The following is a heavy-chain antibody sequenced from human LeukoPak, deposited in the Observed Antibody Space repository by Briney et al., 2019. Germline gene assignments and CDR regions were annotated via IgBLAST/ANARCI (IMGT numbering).Heavy chain of an antibody. CDR2: IKSKTDGGTT. D-gene: IGHD3-10*01. V-gene: IGHV3-15*01. Sequence: GGSLRLSCAASGFTFSHYPMHWVRQAPGKGLEWVGRIKSKTDGGTTDYAAPVKGRFTISRDDSKNTLYLQMNSLKTEDTAVYYCTTDLYYERFNPTMVRGVIPDYWGQGTLVTVSS. CDR3: TTDLYYERFNPTMVRGVIPDY. J-gene: IGHJ4*02. CDR1: GFTFSHYP.